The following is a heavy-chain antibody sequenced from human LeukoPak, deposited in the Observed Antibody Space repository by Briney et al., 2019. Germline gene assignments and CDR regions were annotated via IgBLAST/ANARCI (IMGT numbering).Heavy chain of an antibody. V-gene: IGHV3-23*01. Sequence: GGSLRLSCAASGFTFDDYGMSWVRQAPGKGLEWVSAISGSGGSTYYADSVKGRFTISRDNSKNTLYLQMNSLRAEDTAVYYCAKGGYQAPIAAAPSGYFDYWGQGTLVTVSS. CDR2: ISGSGGST. J-gene: IGHJ4*02. CDR3: AKGGYQAPIAAAPSGYFDY. D-gene: IGHD6-13*01. CDR1: GFTFDDYG.